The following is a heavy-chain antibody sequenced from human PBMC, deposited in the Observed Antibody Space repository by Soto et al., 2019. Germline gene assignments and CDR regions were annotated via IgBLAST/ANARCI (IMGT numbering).Heavy chain of an antibody. Sequence: EVQLVESGGGLVHPGGSLGLSCAASGFTFSDYWMNWVRQTPVKRLEWVASIKYDGREKNYVDSVKGRFTISRDNAKNSVYLQMASLRAEDTAVYYCARDGVAPGLYFDHWGQGTPVTVSS. CDR1: GFTFSDYW. CDR3: ARDGVAPGLYFDH. D-gene: IGHD2-15*01. V-gene: IGHV3-7*05. CDR2: IKYDGREK. J-gene: IGHJ4*02.